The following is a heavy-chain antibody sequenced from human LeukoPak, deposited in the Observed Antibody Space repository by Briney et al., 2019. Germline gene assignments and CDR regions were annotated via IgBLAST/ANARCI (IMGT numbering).Heavy chain of an antibody. CDR3: ARVSAYFDY. CDR1: GFTFTSYW. Sequence: PGGSLRLSCAASGFTFTSYWMSWVRQAPGKGLEWLANIKQDGSEKFYVDSVKGRFTISRDNAKNSLYLQMNSLRAEDTAVYYCARVSAYFDYWGQGTLVTVSS. CDR2: IKQDGSEK. V-gene: IGHV3-7*04. D-gene: IGHD2-2*01. J-gene: IGHJ4*02.